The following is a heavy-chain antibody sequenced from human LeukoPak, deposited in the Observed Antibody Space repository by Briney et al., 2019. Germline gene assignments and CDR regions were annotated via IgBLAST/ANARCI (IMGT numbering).Heavy chain of an antibody. Sequence: GASVKVSCKASGGTFSSYSISWVRQAPGQGLEWMGGIIPIFDTADYAQKFQGRVTITADESTSTAYMELSSLRSEDTAVFYCARISLGAIWGYYYGMDVWGQGTTVTVSS. V-gene: IGHV1-69*13. CDR2: IIPIFDTA. D-gene: IGHD1-26*01. J-gene: IGHJ6*02. CDR3: ARISLGAIWGYYYGMDV. CDR1: GGTFSSYS.